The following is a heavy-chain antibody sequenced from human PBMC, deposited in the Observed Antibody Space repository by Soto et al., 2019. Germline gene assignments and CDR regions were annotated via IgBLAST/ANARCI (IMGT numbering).Heavy chain of an antibody. V-gene: IGHV1-18*01. CDR2: INTHNGNT. J-gene: IGHJ6*01. CDR1: GYTFTTYG. CDR3: TREGSAPYYYYGMDA. Sequence: ASVKVSCKASGYTFTTYGISWVRQAPGQGLEWLGWINTHNGNTNYAQNLQGRVIMTADTSTSTAYMELRSLRSDDTAIYYCTREGSAPYYYYGMDAWGQGTTVNVSS. D-gene: IGHD3-10*01.